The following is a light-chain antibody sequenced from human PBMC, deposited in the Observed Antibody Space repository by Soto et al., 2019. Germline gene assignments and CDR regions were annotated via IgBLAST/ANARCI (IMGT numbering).Light chain of an antibody. CDR2: EVS. CDR3: SSYTTGSTLYV. J-gene: IGLJ1*01. V-gene: IGLV2-14*01. Sequence: QSALTQPASVSGSPGQSITISCTGTSSDVGDYKYVSWYQQYPGKAPKLIIFEVSNRPSGVSNRFSGSKSGNTASLTIAGLQAEDEADYHCSSYTTGSTLYVFGGGTKLTVL. CDR1: SSDVGDYKY.